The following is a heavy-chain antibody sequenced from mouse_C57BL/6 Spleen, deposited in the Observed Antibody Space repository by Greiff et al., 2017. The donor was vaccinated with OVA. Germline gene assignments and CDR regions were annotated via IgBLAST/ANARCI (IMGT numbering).Heavy chain of an antibody. V-gene: IGHV1-22*01. CDR3: VGGGWLLRRYYAMDY. CDR2: INPNNGGT. J-gene: IGHJ4*01. D-gene: IGHD2-3*01. CDR1: GYTFTDYN. Sequence: EVQLQQSGPELVKPGASVKMSCKASGYTFTDYNMHWVKQSHGKSLEWIGYINPNNGGTSYNQKFKGKATLTVNKSSSTAYMELRSLTSEDSAVYYCVGGGWLLRRYYAMDYWGQGTSVTVSS.